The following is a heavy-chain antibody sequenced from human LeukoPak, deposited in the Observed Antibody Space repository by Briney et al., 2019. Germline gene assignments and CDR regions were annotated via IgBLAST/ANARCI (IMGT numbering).Heavy chain of an antibody. Sequence: TGRSLRLSCAASGFTFSSYGMHWVRQAPGKGLEWVAVISYDGSNKYYADSVKGRFTISRDNSKNTLYLQMNSLRAEDTAVYYCAKDGSSSGFDYWGQGTLVTVSS. V-gene: IGHV3-30*18. J-gene: IGHJ4*02. D-gene: IGHD6-13*01. CDR2: ISYDGSNK. CDR1: GFTFSSYG. CDR3: AKDGSSSGFDY.